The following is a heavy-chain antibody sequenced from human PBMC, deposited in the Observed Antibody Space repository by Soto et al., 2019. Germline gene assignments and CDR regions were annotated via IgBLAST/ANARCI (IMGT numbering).Heavy chain of an antibody. CDR2: IKDDGGQK. V-gene: IGHV3-7*03. D-gene: IGHD3-16*02. J-gene: IGHJ4*02. CDR3: ARDGPPAGDYGLGSYRPPSNY. Sequence: GGSLRLSCAASDFSLDEHCMSWVLQAPGKGLEWLARIKDDGGQKLYVDSVKGRFTISRDNAKNSLYLQMSSLRSEDTAVYYCARDGPPAGDYGLGSYRPPSNYWGQGTLVTVSS. CDR1: DFSLDEHC.